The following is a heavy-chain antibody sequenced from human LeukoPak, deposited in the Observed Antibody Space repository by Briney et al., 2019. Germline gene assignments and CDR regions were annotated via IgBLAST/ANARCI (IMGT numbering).Heavy chain of an antibody. CDR3: ARRVDYDFWSGHANWFDP. CDR1: GYTFTSYA. J-gene: IGHJ5*02. CDR2: INAGNGNT. Sequence: ASVKVSCKASGYTFTSYAMHWVRQAPGQRLEWVGWINAGNGNTKYSQKFQGRVTITRDTSASTAYMELSSLRSEDTAVYYCARRVDYDFWSGHANWFDPWGQGTLVTVSS. V-gene: IGHV1-3*01. D-gene: IGHD3-3*01.